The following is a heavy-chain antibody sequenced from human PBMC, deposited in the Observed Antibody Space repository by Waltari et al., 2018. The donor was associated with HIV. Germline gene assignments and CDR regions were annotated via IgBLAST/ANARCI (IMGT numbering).Heavy chain of an antibody. CDR1: GGSITRSSFY. V-gene: IGHV4-39*01. J-gene: IGHJ4*02. CDR2: IYYSGSP. CDR3: ARHRTHYYDSSGYYYAWQD. Sequence: QLQLQESGPGLVKPSETLSLTCPVSGGSITRSSFYWGWIRQPPGTGLQGIGSIYYSGSPSHNPALKSRVTIAVDTSKNQFSLKLTSVTAADTAVDYCARHRTHYYDSSGYYYAWQDWGQGSLVIVSS. D-gene: IGHD3-22*01.